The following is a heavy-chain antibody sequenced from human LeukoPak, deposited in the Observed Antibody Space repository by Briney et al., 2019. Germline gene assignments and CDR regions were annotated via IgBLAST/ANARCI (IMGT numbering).Heavy chain of an antibody. Sequence: ASVKVSCKASGYTFTSYGIRWFSQAAGLGVEWMGWLSAYNANTHYAQKLQGRVTMTTDTSTSTAYMELRSLRADDTAVYYCARGIAVAAGYFQHSGQGTLVTVAS. D-gene: IGHD6-19*01. J-gene: IGHJ1*01. V-gene: IGHV1-18*01. CDR3: ARGIAVAAGYFQH. CDR1: GYTFTSYG. CDR2: LSAYNANT.